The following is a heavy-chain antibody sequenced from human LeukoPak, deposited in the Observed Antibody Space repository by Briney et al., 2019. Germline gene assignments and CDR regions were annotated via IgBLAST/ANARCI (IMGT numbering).Heavy chain of an antibody. CDR1: GGSISSSSYY. V-gene: IGHV4-39*01. J-gene: IGHJ4*02. CDR3: ARGRYSYGWYYYDSSGYQLFDY. Sequence: PSETLSLTRTVSGGSISSSSYYWGWIRQPPGKGLEWIGSIYYSGSTYYNPSLKSRVTISVDTSKNQFSLKLSSVTAADTAVYCCARGRYSYGWYYYDSSGYQLFDYWGQGTLVTVSS. CDR2: IYYSGST. D-gene: IGHD3-22*01.